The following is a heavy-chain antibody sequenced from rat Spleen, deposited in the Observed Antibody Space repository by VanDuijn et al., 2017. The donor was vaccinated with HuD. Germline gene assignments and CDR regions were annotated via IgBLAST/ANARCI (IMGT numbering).Heavy chain of an antibody. CDR3: TAGERGFAY. CDR1: GFPFSDYY. Sequence: EVQLVESDGGLVQPGRSLKLSFAASGFPFSDYYMAWVGQAPKKVLGWVATFIYVGSRTYYRDSVMGRFTISRDNAKSTLNRQMDSLRSEDTATYYCTAGERGFAYWGQGTLVTVSS. J-gene: IGHJ3*01. CDR2: FIYVGSRT. V-gene: IGHV5S10*01.